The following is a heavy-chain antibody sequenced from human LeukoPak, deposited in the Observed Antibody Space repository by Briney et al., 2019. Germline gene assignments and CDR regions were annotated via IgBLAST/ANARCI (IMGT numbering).Heavy chain of an antibody. Sequence: ASVKVSCKASGGTFSSYAISWVRQAPGQGLEWMGGIIPIFGTANYAQKFQGRVTITADESTSTAYMELSSLRSEDTAVYYCARPTHAGCSGGSCYSSADYYFDYWGQGTLVTVSS. D-gene: IGHD2-15*01. J-gene: IGHJ4*02. CDR1: GGTFSSYA. CDR3: ARPTHAGCSGGSCYSSADYYFDY. CDR2: IIPIFGTA. V-gene: IGHV1-69*13.